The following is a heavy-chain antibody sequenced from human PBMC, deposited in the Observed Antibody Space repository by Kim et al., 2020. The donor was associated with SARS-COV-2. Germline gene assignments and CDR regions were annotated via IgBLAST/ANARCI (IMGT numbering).Heavy chain of an antibody. J-gene: IGHJ6*02. CDR1: GGSISSFY. CDR2: IYYAGTT. CDR3: ARDRKGSFGDLTGAMDV. D-gene: IGHD3-10*01. Sequence: SETLSLTCTVSGGSISSFYWSWIRQPPGKGLEWVGYIYYAGTTNYNPSLKSRVTISRDTSKNQISLTLNTVTAADTAVYYCARDRKGSFGDLTGAMDVWGQGATVPVSS. V-gene: IGHV4-59*01.